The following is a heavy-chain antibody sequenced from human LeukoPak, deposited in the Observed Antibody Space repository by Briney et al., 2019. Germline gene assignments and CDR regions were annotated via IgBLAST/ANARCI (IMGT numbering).Heavy chain of an antibody. CDR2: IIPIFGTA. V-gene: IGHV1-69*13. D-gene: IGHD3-10*01. CDR3: ARGRYYGSGSYPWFDP. CDR1: GGTFSSYA. Sequence: SVKVSCKVSGGTFSSYAISWVRQAPGQGLEWMGGIIPIFGTANYAQKFQGRVTITADESTSTAYMELSSLRSEDTAVYYCARGRYYGSGSYPWFDPWGQGALVTVSS. J-gene: IGHJ5*02.